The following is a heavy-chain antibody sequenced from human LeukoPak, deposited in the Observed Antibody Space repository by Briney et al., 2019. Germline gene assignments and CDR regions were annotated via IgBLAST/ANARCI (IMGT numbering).Heavy chain of an antibody. CDR1: GFTFSSYE. V-gene: IGHV3-48*03. CDR2: MSSGGSIF. J-gene: IGHJ4*02. D-gene: IGHD2-15*01. CDR3: AREEAYCSGTSCFRFFDY. Sequence: GGSLRLSCAASGFTFSSYEINWVRQAPGKGLEWISYMSSGGSIFYNAVSVMGRFTISRDNAKNSLYLQMNSLRAEDTAVYYCAREEAYCSGTSCFRFFDYWGQGTLVSVSS.